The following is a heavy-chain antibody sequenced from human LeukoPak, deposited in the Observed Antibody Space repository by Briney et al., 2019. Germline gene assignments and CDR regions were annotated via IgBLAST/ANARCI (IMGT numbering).Heavy chain of an antibody. CDR2: IKQDGSEK. CDR1: GFTFSSYW. CDR3: ATQYYYDSSGYYYGSYYYYGMDV. D-gene: IGHD3-22*01. Sequence: GGSLRLSCAASGFTFSSYWMSWVRQAPGKGLEWVANIKQDGSEKYYVDSVKGRFTISRDNAKNSLYLQMNSLRAEDTAVYYCATQYYYDSSGYYYGSYYYYGMDVWGQGTTVTVSS. J-gene: IGHJ6*02. V-gene: IGHV3-7*01.